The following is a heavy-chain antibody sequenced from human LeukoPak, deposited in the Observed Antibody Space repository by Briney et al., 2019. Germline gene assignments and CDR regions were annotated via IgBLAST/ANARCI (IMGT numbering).Heavy chain of an antibody. D-gene: IGHD5-18*01. CDR3: AKNLRGNKYSYGSGSDY. CDR1: GFTFSSYA. Sequence: PGGSLRLSCAASGFTFSSYAMSWVRQAPGKGLEWVSAISGSGGSTYYADSVKGRFTVSRDNSKNTLYLQMNSLRAEDTAVYYCAKNLRGNKYSYGSGSDYWGQGTLVTVSS. CDR2: ISGSGGST. V-gene: IGHV3-23*01. J-gene: IGHJ4*02.